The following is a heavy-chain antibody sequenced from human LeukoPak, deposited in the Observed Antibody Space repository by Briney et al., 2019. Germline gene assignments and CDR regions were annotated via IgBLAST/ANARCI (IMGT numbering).Heavy chain of an antibody. Sequence: SVKVSCKASGGTFSSYAISWVRQAPGQGLEWMGGIIPIFGTANYAQKFQGRVTITADESTSTAYMELSSLRSEDTAVYYCARTYGSGLHFDYWGQGTLVTVSS. CDR1: GGTFSSYA. V-gene: IGHV1-69*13. J-gene: IGHJ4*02. CDR2: IIPIFGTA. CDR3: ARTYGSGLHFDY. D-gene: IGHD3-10*01.